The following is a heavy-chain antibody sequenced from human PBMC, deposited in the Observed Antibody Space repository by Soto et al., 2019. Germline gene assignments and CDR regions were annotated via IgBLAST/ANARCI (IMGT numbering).Heavy chain of an antibody. CDR2: TYYTADT. D-gene: IGHD3-10*01. CDR3: SGSKNPGIRFDF. J-gene: IGHJ5*01. CDR1: GVSIRSYF. V-gene: IGHV4-59*01. Sequence: QVHLQESGPGLVKPSETLSLTCTVSGVSIRSYFWSWIRQPPGKGLEWIGCTYYTADTKYSPSLEGRAHISADPTQKEVSLRPSPVTAAEQGLLYWSGSKNPGIRFDFWGQGALVTVSS.